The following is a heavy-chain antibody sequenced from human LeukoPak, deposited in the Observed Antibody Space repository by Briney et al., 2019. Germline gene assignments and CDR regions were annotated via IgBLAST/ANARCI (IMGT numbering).Heavy chain of an antibody. Sequence: HSGGSLRLSCAASGFTFSNYAMNWVRQAPGKGLEWVAGISGSGGSTYYADSVKGRFTISRDISKSTLYLRMSSLRADDTAVYYCAKPRGWTYYYYGLDVWGQGTTVTVSS. V-gene: IGHV3-23*01. CDR1: GFTFSNYA. J-gene: IGHJ6*02. D-gene: IGHD2-15*01. CDR2: ISGSGGST. CDR3: AKPRGWTYYYYGLDV.